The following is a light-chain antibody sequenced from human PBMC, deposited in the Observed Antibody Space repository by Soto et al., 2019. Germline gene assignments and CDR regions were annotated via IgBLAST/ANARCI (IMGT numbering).Light chain of an antibody. CDR2: GAS. CDR1: QSVSSN. V-gene: IGKV3-15*01. Sequence: EIVMTQSPATLSVSPGERATLSCRASQSVSSNLAWYQKKPGQAPRLLIYGASTRATGVSARFSGSGSGTEFTLTISSLQSEDFAVYYCQQYNNWPRGTFGQGTKVEIK. J-gene: IGKJ1*01. CDR3: QQYNNWPRGT.